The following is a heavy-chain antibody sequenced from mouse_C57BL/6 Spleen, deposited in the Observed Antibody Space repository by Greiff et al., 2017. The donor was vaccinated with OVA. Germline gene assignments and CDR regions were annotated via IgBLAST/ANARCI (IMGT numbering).Heavy chain of an antibody. CDR2: IYPGDGDT. V-gene: IGHV1-80*01. CDR3: ARAPLYDGYYGAY. J-gene: IGHJ3*01. Sequence: QVHVKQSGAELVKPGASVKISCKASGYAFSSYWMNWVKQRPGKGLEWIGQIYPGDGDTNYNGKFKGKATLTADKSSSTAYMQLSSLTSEDSAVYVCARAPLYDGYYGAYWGQGTLVTVSA. D-gene: IGHD2-3*01. CDR1: GYAFSSYW.